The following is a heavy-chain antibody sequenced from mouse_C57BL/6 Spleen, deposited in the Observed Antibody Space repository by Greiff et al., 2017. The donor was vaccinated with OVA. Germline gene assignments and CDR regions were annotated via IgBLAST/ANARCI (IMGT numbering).Heavy chain of an antibody. CDR3: ARSIYYGYDASLYYFDY. CDR2: IYPSDSET. Sequence: QVQLQQPGAELVRPGSSVKLSCKASGYTFTSYWLDWVKQRPGQGLEWIGNIYPSDSETHYNQKFKDKATLTVDKSSSTAYMQLSSLTSEDSAVYYCARSIYYGYDASLYYFDYWGQGTTLTVSS. J-gene: IGHJ2*01. D-gene: IGHD2-2*01. V-gene: IGHV1-61*01. CDR1: GYTFTSYW.